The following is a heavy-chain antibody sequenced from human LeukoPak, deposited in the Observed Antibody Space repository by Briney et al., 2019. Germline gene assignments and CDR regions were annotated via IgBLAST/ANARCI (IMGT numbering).Heavy chain of an antibody. Sequence: PGGSLRLSCAASGFTFSSYNTNWVRQAPGKGLEWVSSISGTSTFIYYSHSVKGRFTISRDNAKNSLYLQMNSLRAEDTAVYYCARALFLGDWFDPWGQGTLVTVSS. CDR2: ISGTSTFI. CDR3: ARALFLGDWFDP. D-gene: IGHD3-16*01. CDR1: GFTFSSYN. J-gene: IGHJ5*02. V-gene: IGHV3-21*01.